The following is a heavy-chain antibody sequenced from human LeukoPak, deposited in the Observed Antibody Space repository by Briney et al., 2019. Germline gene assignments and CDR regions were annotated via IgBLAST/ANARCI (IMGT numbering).Heavy chain of an antibody. CDR3: ARNFHGAGAYYFDY. J-gene: IGHJ4*02. CDR2: IYYSGST. Sequence: SETLSLTCTVSGGSISSSSYYWDWIRQPPGKGLEWIGSIYYSGSTYYNPSLKSRVTISVDTSKNQFSLKLSSVTAADTAVYYCARNFHGAGAYYFDYWGQGTLVTVSS. V-gene: IGHV4-39*01. CDR1: GGSISSSSYY. D-gene: IGHD1-14*01.